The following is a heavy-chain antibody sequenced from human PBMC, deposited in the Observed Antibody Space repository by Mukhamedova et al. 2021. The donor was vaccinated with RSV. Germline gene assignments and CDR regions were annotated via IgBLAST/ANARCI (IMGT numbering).Heavy chain of an antibody. V-gene: IGHV1-69*01. Sequence: VGQAPGQGLEWMGGIIPIFGAANYAQKFQGRVTINADEYTRIAYMELSSLRSEDTAVYYCARDRGYMDVWGKGTTVTVSS. D-gene: IGHD3-10*01. CDR3: ARDRGYMDV. J-gene: IGHJ6*03. CDR2: IIPIFGAA.